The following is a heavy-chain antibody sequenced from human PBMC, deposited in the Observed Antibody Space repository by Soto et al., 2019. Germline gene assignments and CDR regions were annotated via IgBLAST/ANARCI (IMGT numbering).Heavy chain of an antibody. Sequence: SETLSLTCTVSCGSVSSGSYYWGWIRQPPGKGLEWIGYIYYSGSTNYNPSLKSRVTISVHTSKNQFSLKLSSVTAADTAVYYCARDGKYRSSWYSPYYYGMKFWGKGPRVTVPS. CDR2: IYYSGST. V-gene: IGHV4-61*01. CDR3: ARDGKYRSSWYSPYYYGMKF. J-gene: IGHJ6*04. D-gene: IGHD6-13*01. CDR1: CGSVSSGSYY.